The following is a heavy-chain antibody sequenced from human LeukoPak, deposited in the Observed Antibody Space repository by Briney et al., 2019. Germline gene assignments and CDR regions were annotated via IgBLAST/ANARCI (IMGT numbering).Heavy chain of an antibody. CDR1: GFTFSSYW. Sequence: GGSLRLSCAASGFTFSSYWMHWVRQAPGKGLVWVSRINSDGSSTSYADSVKGRFTISRDNAKNSVYLQMNSLRVEDTAVYYCARDPPGGYCGGNTCNNAFDIWGQGTMVTVSS. CDR2: INSDGSST. V-gene: IGHV3-74*01. J-gene: IGHJ3*02. D-gene: IGHD2-15*01. CDR3: ARDPPGGYCGGNTCNNAFDI.